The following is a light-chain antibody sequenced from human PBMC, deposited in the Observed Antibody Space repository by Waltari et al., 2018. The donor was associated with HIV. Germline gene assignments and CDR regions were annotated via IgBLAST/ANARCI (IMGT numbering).Light chain of an antibody. Sequence: QSVLTQPPSASGTPGQRVTISCSGSSSNIGSNNIDWYQQLPGTAPKVLIFSNNQRPSGVPDRFSGSKTGTSASLAISGLQSEDEADYYCTVWDDSLNGRVFGGGTKLTVL. CDR1: SSNIGSNN. CDR2: SNN. CDR3: TVWDDSLNGRV. V-gene: IGLV1-44*01. J-gene: IGLJ3*02.